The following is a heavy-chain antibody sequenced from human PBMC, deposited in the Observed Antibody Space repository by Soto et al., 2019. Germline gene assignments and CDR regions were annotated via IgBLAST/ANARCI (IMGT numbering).Heavy chain of an antibody. CDR3: ARASDSSSSFDY. J-gene: IGHJ4*02. D-gene: IGHD6-6*01. CDR1: GFTFGDYG. Sequence: GGSLRLSCAASGFTFGDYGMSWVRQAPGKGLEWVSGINWNGGSTGYADSVKGRFTISRDNAKNSRYLQMNSLRAEDTALYYCARASDSSSSFDYWGQGTLVTVSS. V-gene: IGHV3-20*04. CDR2: INWNGGST.